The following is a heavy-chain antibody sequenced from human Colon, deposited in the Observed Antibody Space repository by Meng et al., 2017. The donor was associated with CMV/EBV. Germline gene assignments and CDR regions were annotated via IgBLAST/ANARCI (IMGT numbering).Heavy chain of an antibody. CDR3: VKGHTMINP. Sequence: QVELVQSWAGFDDPRGSLRLSCAASGFICIAYYITCIREAPGKGLEWVSYISPTGSDTNYADSVRGRFTISRDNAKNSLFLQMISLTAEDTAVYYCVKGHTMINPCGQGTLVTVSS. CDR2: ISPTGSDT. D-gene: IGHD3-16*01. J-gene: IGHJ5*02. V-gene: IGHV3-11*05. CDR1: GFICIAYY.